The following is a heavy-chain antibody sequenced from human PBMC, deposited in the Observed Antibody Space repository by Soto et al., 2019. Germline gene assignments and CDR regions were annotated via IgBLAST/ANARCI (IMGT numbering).Heavy chain of an antibody. CDR3: VRDYYGSGSTNWFDP. D-gene: IGHD3-10*01. CDR1: GDSVSSNSAA. CDR2: TYYRSKWYN. Sequence: LSLTCAISGDSVSSNSAAWNWIRQSPSRGLEWLGRTYYRSKWYNDYAISVKSRMIINPDTSKNQFSLQLNSVTPEDTAVYYCVRDYYGSGSTNWFDPWGQGTLVTVSS. J-gene: IGHJ5*02. V-gene: IGHV6-1*01.